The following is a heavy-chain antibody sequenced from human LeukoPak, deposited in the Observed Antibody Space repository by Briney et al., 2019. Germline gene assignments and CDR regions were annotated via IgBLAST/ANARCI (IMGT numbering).Heavy chain of an antibody. CDR3: ARGAYGDFSPRYYYYGMDV. D-gene: IGHD3-3*01. V-gene: IGHV4-61*02. CDR1: GGSISSGSYY. J-gene: IGHJ6*02. Sequence: SETLSLTCTVSGGSISSGSYYWSWIRQPAGTGLEWIGRIYTSGSTNYNPSLKSRVTISVDTSKNQFSLKLSSVTAADTAVYYCARGAYGDFSPRYYYYGMDVWGQGTTVTVSS. CDR2: IYTSGST.